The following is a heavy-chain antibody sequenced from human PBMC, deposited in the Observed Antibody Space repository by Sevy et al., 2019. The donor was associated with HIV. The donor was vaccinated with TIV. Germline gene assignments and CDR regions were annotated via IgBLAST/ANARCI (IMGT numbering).Heavy chain of an antibody. CDR1: GFMFSNYW. V-gene: IGHV3-7*03. CDR2: IKRDGSEK. CDR3: ASHCSSTSCLWGMDV. J-gene: IGHJ6*02. Sequence: GGSLRLSCVASGFMFSNYWMRWVRQAPGKGLEWVANIKRDGSEKYYVASVKGRFTISRDNAKNSLYLQMNSLRVEDTAVYYCASHCSSTSCLWGMDVWGPGTTVTVSS. D-gene: IGHD2-2*01.